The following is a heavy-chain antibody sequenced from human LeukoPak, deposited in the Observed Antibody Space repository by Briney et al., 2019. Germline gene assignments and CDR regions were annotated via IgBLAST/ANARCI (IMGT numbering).Heavy chain of an antibody. CDR2: IYPGDSDT. CDR3: ARHRGYSSYYYYYGMDV. V-gene: IGHV5-51*01. D-gene: IGHD6-13*01. J-gene: IGHJ6*02. Sequence: GESPKISCKGSGYSFTSYWIGWVRQMPGKGLEWMGIIYPGDSDTRYSPSFQGQVTISADKSITTAYLQWSSLKASDTAMYYCARHRGYSSYYYYYGMDVWGQGTTVTVSS. CDR1: GYSFTSYW.